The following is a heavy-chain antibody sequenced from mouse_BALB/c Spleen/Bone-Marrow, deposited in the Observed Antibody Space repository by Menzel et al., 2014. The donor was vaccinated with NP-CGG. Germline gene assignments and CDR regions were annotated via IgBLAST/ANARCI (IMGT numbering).Heavy chain of an antibody. D-gene: IGHD2-1*01. J-gene: IGHJ2*01. Sequence: EVEVEESGGGLVQPGGSLRLSCATSGFTFTDYYMSWVRQPPGRALEWLGFIRDKANGYTTEYSASVKGRFTISRDNSQSIVYLQMNTLRTEDSATYYCARDDGNYHCFDYWGQGTTLTVSS. CDR1: GFTFTDYY. CDR2: IRDKANGYTT. CDR3: ARDDGNYHCFDY. V-gene: IGHV7-3*02.